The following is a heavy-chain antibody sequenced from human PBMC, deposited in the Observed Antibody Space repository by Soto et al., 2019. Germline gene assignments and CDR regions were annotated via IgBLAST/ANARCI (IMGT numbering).Heavy chain of an antibody. CDR3: ARVLANYGFDP. J-gene: IGHJ5*02. CDR1: GGSISSYY. D-gene: IGHD4-4*01. V-gene: IGHV4-59*01. Sequence: SETLSLTCTVSGGSISSYYWSWIRQPPGKGLEWIGYIYYSGSTNYNPSLKSRVTISVDTSKNQFSLKLSSVTAADTAVYYWARVLANYGFDPWGQGTLVTVSS. CDR2: IYYSGST.